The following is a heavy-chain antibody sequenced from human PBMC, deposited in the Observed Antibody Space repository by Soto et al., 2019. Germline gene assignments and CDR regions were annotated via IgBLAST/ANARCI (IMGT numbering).Heavy chain of an antibody. V-gene: IGHV1-3*01. D-gene: IGHD6-19*01. CDR3: ASSSGYSSGWYQLNY. J-gene: IGHJ4*02. CDR2: INAGNGNT. CDR1: GYTFTSYA. Sequence: GASVKVSCKASGYTFTSYAMHWVRQAPGQRLEWMGWINAGNGNTKYSQKFQGRVTITRDTSASTAYMELSSLRSEDTAVYYCASSSGYSSGWYQLNYWGQGTLVTVSS.